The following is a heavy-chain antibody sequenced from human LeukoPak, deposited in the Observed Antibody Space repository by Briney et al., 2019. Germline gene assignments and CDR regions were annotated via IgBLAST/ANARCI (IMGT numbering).Heavy chain of an antibody. D-gene: IGHD2-21*02. V-gene: IGHV3-23*01. CDR3: ANAFCVGDCYSLTPFDS. J-gene: IGHJ4*02. Sequence: GGSLRLSCVTSGFTFINYAMSWVRQAPGKGLEWVSAISGSGGSTYYADSVKGRFTISRDNSRNTLYLQMNSLRADESAVYYCANAFCVGDCYSLTPFDSWGQGSLVTVSS. CDR1: GFTFINYA. CDR2: ISGSGGST.